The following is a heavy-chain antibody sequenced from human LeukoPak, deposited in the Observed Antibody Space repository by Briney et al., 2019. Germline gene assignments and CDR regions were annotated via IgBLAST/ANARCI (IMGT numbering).Heavy chain of an antibody. Sequence: GGSLRLSCAASGFTFSNYAMSWVRQAPGKGLEWVSAIGGSGGTTYYADSVEGRFTISRDNSKNTLYLQMNSLRAEDTAVYFCAKGSRGYSTRWWNYMDVWGKGTTVTVSS. CDR3: AKGSRGYSTRWWNYMDV. J-gene: IGHJ6*03. D-gene: IGHD6-13*01. CDR2: IGGSGGTT. CDR1: GFTFSNYA. V-gene: IGHV3-23*01.